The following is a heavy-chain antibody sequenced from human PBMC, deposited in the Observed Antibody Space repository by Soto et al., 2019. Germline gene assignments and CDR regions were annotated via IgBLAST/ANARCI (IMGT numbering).Heavy chain of an antibody. CDR1: GFTFRSHG. J-gene: IGHJ4*02. CDR3: ARWADAKRLDY. V-gene: IGHV3-33*01. CDR2: IWYEGREK. Sequence: TGGSLRLSCTASGFTFRSHGMHWVRQAPGKGLEWGAVIWYEGREKYYADSVKDRFTISRDNSKNTLYLQMNSLRVEDTAVYYCARWADAKRLDYWGQGTPVTVSS.